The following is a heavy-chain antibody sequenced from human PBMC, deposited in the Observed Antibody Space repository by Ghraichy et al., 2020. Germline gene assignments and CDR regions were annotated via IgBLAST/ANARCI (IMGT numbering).Heavy chain of an antibody. CDR2: IKEDGSEK. V-gene: IGHV3-7*03. J-gene: IGHJ4*02. CDR3: ARAPVASY. Sequence: GGLRLSCAASGFTFSRYWMYWVRQAPGKGLEWVANIKEDGSEKYYVDSVKGRFTISRDNAKNSLYLQMNSLRTEDTAVYYCARAPVASYWGQGTLVTVSS. CDR1: GFTFSRYW.